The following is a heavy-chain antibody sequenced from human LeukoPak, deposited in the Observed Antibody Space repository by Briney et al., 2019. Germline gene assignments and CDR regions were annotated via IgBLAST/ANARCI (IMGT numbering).Heavy chain of an antibody. V-gene: IGHV3-74*01. CDR2: INTDGSST. CDR3: AREGWRAFDI. J-gene: IGHJ3*02. Sequence: GGSLRLSCTASGFTFSSYSMNWVRQAPGKGLVWVSRINTDGSSTSYADSVKGRFTISRDNAKNTLYLQMNSLRAEDTAVYYCAREGWRAFDIWGQGTMVTVSS. CDR1: GFTFSSYS.